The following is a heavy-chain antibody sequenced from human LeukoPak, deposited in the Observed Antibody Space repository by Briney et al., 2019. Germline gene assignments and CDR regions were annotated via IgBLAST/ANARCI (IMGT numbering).Heavy chain of an antibody. V-gene: IGHV3-15*01. CDR3: ATQGVLDAFDI. CDR2: IKSRADGGTP. Sequence: PGGSLRLSCAASGFTFRDAWMIGVRQAPGKGLEWVGRIKSRADGGTPDYAAPVTARFTISRDDSNGTLFLQMNSLTTEDTAVYYCATQGVLDAFDIWGQGTMAIVSS. J-gene: IGHJ3*02. CDR1: GFTFRDAW. D-gene: IGHD3-10*01.